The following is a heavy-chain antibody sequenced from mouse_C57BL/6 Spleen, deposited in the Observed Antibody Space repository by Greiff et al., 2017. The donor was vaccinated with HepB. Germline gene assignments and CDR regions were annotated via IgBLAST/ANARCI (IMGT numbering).Heavy chain of an antibody. CDR3: ARRATTVSATGWYFDV. D-gene: IGHD1-1*01. CDR2: INPNNGGT. V-gene: IGHV1-18*01. Sequence: EVQLQQSGPELVKPGASVKIPCKASGYTFTDYNMDWVKQSHGKSLEWIGDINPNNGGTIYNQKFKGKATLTVDKSSSTAYMELRSLTSEHTAVYYCARRATTVSATGWYFDVWGTGTTVTVS. CDR1: GYTFTDYN. J-gene: IGHJ1*03.